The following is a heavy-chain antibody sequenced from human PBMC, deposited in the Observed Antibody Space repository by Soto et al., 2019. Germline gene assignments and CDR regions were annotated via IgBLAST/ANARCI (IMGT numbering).Heavy chain of an antibody. D-gene: IGHD6-13*01. CDR2: INPSGGST. CDR3: VRSVDILYSSSWYPYVYWFDP. J-gene: IGHJ5*02. Sequence: ASGKVSCKASGYTFTSYDMHWARQAPGQGLEWMGIINPSGGSTSYAQKFQGRVTMTRDTSTSTVYMELSSLRSEDTAVYYCVRSVDILYSSSWYPYVYWFDPWG. V-gene: IGHV1-46*03. CDR1: GYTFTSYD.